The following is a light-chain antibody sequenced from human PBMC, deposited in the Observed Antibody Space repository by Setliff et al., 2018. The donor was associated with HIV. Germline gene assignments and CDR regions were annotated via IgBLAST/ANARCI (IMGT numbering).Light chain of an antibody. CDR2: EVS. J-gene: IGLJ1*01. CDR3: SSYTSSSTLYV. Sequence: QSALGQPRSVSGSPGQSVTISCTGTSNDVGGYIYVSWYQHHPGKAPKLMIYEVSKRPSGVPDRFYGSKSGNTASLTISGLQAEDEADYYCSSYTSSSTLYVFGTGTKVTVL. CDR1: SNDVGGYIY. V-gene: IGLV2-11*01.